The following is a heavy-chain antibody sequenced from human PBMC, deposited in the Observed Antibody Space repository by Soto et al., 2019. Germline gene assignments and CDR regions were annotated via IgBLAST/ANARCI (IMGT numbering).Heavy chain of an antibody. CDR1: GGSFKSGGYS. CDR3: ARDFAYFDS. D-gene: IGHD3-3*01. J-gene: IGHJ4*02. CDR2: VYHTGRT. Sequence: SETLSLTCTVSGGSFKSGGYSWSWIRQPPGKGLEWIGYVYHTGRTSYNPSLKSRVSISMDTSKNQFSLNLDSVTAADTAVYFCARDFAYFDSWGQGTLVTVSS. V-gene: IGHV4-61*08.